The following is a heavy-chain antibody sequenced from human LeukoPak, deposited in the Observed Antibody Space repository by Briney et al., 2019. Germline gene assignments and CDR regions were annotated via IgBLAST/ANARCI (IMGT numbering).Heavy chain of an antibody. D-gene: IGHD4-11*01. CDR2: FKTNSGQV. CDR1: GFTFSSYG. V-gene: IGHV3-23*01. Sequence: PGGSLRLSCAASGFTFSSYGMHWVRQAPGKGLEWVSTFKTNSGQVYYAESVRGRFTISRVNSKNTVYLEMSSLRAEDTALYFCARSVPDYTRFDYWGQGALVTVSS. CDR3: ARSVPDYTRFDY. J-gene: IGHJ4*02.